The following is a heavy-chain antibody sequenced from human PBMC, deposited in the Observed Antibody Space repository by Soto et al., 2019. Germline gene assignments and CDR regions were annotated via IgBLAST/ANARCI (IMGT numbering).Heavy chain of an antibody. D-gene: IGHD6-13*01. J-gene: IGHJ6*02. CDR3: ARHRSSSWYGRSYYYYGMDV. CDR2: IYPGDSDT. V-gene: IGHV5-51*01. Sequence: PGESLKISCKGSGYSFTSYWIGWVRQMPGKGLEWMGIIYPGDSDTRYSPSFQGQVTISADKSISTAYLQWSSLKASDTAMYYCARHRSSSWYGRSYYYYGMDVWGQGTTVTVSS. CDR1: GYSFTSYW.